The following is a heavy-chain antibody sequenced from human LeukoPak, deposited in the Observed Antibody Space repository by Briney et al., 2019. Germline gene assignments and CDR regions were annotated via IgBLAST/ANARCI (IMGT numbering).Heavy chain of an antibody. V-gene: IGHV1-3*01. J-gene: IGHJ4*02. CDR2: INAGNGNT. Sequence: VASVKVSCKASGYTFTGYYMHWVRQAPGQGLEWMGWINAGNGNTKYSQKFQGRVTITRDTSASTAYMELSSLRSEDTAVYYCAGEKNGYPLYYFDYWGQGTLVTVSS. D-gene: IGHD5-18*01. CDR1: GYTFTGYY. CDR3: AGEKNGYPLYYFDY.